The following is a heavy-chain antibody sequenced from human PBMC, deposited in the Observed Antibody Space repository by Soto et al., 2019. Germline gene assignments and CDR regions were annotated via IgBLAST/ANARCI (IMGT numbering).Heavy chain of an antibody. CDR2: IIPIFGTA. V-gene: IGHV1-69*01. Sequence: XVKFSCNASGGTFSSYAISWVRQAPGQGLEWMGGIIPIFGTANYAQKFQGRVTITADESTSTAYMELSSLRSEDTAVYYCARKATAMVTLYYGMDVWGQGTKVTVYS. J-gene: IGHJ6*02. D-gene: IGHD5-18*01. CDR1: GGTFSSYA. CDR3: ARKATAMVTLYYGMDV.